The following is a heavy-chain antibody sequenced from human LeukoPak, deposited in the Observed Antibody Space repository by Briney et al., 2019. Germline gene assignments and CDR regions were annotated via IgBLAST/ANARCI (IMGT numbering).Heavy chain of an antibody. CDR2: IYYSGST. CDR1: GGSISSYY. CDR3: AGASIAAGYFDL. Sequence: SETLSLTCTVSGGSISSYYWSWIRQPPGKGLEWIGYIYYSGSTNYNPSLKSRVTISVDTSKNQFSLKLSSVTAADTAVYYCAGASIAAGYFDLWGRGTLVTVSS. J-gene: IGHJ2*01. D-gene: IGHD6-6*01. V-gene: IGHV4-59*08.